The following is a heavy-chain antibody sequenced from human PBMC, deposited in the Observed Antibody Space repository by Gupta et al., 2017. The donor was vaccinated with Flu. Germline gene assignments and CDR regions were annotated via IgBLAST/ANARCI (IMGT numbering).Heavy chain of an antibody. CDR3: ARVSAVTAYFDY. CDR2: IYYSGST. J-gene: IGHJ4*02. D-gene: IGHD4-17*01. Sequence: QLQLQESGPGLVKPSETLSLTCTVSGGSISSSIYYWGWIRQPPGKGLEWIGSIYYSGSTYYNPSLKSRVTISVDTSKNQFSLKLSSVTAADTAVYYCARVSAVTAYFDYWGQGTLVTVSS. V-gene: IGHV4-39*01. CDR1: GGSISSSIYY.